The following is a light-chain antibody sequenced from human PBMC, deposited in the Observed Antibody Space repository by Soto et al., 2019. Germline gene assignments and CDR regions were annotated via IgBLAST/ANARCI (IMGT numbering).Light chain of an antibody. Sequence: EIVLTQSPATLSLSPGERATLSCRASQSVSSYLAWYQQQPGQAPRLLIYDASNRATGIPDRFSGSGSGTDFTLTISSLEPEDFAVYYCQQRSNLLWTFGQGTKVEIK. CDR3: QQRSNLLWT. CDR1: QSVSSY. J-gene: IGKJ1*01. V-gene: IGKV3-11*01. CDR2: DAS.